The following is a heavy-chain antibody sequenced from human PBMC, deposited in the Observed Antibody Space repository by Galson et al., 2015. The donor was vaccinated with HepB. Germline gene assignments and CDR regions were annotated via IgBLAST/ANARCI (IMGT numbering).Heavy chain of an antibody. D-gene: IGHD1-26*01. J-gene: IGHJ6*02. V-gene: IGHV3-30-3*01. Sequence: SLRLSCAASGFTFSSYAMHWVRQAPGKGLEWVAVISYDGSNKYYADSVKGRFTISRDNSKNTLYLQMNSLRAEDTAVYYCARDHLTPFRKVASGSYYSYYYYGMDVWGQGTTVTVPS. CDR1: GFTFSSYA. CDR2: ISYDGSNK. CDR3: ARDHLTPFRKVASGSYYSYYYYGMDV.